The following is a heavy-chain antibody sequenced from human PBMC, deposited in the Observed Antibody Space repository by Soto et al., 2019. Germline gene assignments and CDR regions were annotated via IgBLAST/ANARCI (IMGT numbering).Heavy chain of an antibody. D-gene: IGHD4-17*01. V-gene: IGHV3-33*01. Sequence: QVQLVESGGGVVQPGTSLRLSCEASGFTFSGFGMHWVRQAPGKGLEWVAVIWYDGSKKYYADCVKGRFTISRDNSKNALYLQVNSLRAEDTAVYYWARGRGGSYGGNSAHFDIWGQGTLVTVSS. CDR2: IWYDGSKK. J-gene: IGHJ3*02. CDR1: GFTFSGFG. CDR3: ARGRGGSYGGNSAHFDI.